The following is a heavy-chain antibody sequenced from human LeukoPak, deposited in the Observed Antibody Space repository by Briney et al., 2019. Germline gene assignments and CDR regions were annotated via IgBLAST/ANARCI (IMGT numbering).Heavy chain of an antibody. CDR1: GFTFSSYA. D-gene: IGHD3-22*01. J-gene: IGHJ4*02. Sequence: GGSLRLSCAASGFTFSSYAMSWVRQAPGKGLEWVSAISGSGGSTYYADSVKGRFTISRDNSKNTLFLQMNSLRPEDTAVYYCARDTGHYYESTGYPRYWGQGALVTVSS. CDR2: ISGSGGST. CDR3: ARDTGHYYESTGYPRY. V-gene: IGHV3-23*01.